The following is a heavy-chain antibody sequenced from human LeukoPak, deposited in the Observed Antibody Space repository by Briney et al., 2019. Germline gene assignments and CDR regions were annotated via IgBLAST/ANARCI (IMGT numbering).Heavy chain of an antibody. Sequence: VGSLRLSCAASGFSFSSYSMTWVRQAPGKGLEWLSFISNISSTIYYDDSVKGRFTISRDNVENSLYLQMNSVRDEDTAVYYCARDGRPADYWGQGTLVTVSS. J-gene: IGHJ4*02. CDR1: GFSFSSYS. CDR3: ARDGRPADY. V-gene: IGHV3-48*02. CDR2: ISNISSTI. D-gene: IGHD3/OR15-3a*01.